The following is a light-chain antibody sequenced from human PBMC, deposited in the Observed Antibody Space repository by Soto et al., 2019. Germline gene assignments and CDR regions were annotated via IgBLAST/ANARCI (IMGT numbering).Light chain of an antibody. J-gene: IGLJ2*01. CDR1: TSNIGASYG. CDR2: GYS. Sequence: QSVLTQPPSVSGAPGQTVTISCTGSTSNIGASYGVHWYKHLPGTAPKLLMYGYSIRPSGVPDRFSGSKSGTSASLAITGLQAEDEADYYCQSYDSSLTCVVFGGGTKVTVL. CDR3: QSYDSSLTCVV. V-gene: IGLV1-40*01.